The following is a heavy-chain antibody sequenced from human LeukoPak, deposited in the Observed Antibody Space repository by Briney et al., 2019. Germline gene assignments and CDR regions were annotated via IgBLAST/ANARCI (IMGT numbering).Heavy chain of an antibody. Sequence: PGRSLRLSCAASGFSFNSYGMHWVRQAPGKGLEWVALIWYDGSNKYYADSVKGRFTISRDTSKNTLYLQMNSLRAEDTAVYYCAKDRAYCGGDCYPGSDFDYWGQGTLVTVSS. CDR3: AKDRAYCGGDCYPGSDFDY. J-gene: IGHJ4*02. CDR1: GFSFNSYG. V-gene: IGHV3-33*06. D-gene: IGHD2-21*02. CDR2: IWYDGSNK.